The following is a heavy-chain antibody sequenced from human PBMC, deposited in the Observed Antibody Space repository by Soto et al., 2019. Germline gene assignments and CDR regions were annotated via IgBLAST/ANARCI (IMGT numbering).Heavy chain of an antibody. V-gene: IGHV3-7*01. Sequence: GGSLRLSCAASGFTFSSYWMSWVRQAPGKGLEWVANIEEDGSEKLYVDSVRGRFTISRDNAKNSLFLQMNSVRAEDTAVYYCLVYYYASRAYPYWGQGTLVTVSS. J-gene: IGHJ4*02. CDR2: IEEDGSEK. CDR3: LVYYYASRAYPY. CDR1: GFTFSSYW. D-gene: IGHD3-22*01.